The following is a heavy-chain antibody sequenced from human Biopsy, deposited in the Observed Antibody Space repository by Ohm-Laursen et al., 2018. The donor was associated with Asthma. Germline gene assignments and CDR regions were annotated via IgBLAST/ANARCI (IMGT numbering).Heavy chain of an antibody. J-gene: IGHJ3*02. CDR1: GLSFNSYG. Sequence: SLRLSCSASGLSFNSYGMHWVRQAPGKGLEWVAVMSFDGRQTYYADSVKGRFTISRDNSKNTPYLQMNSLRAEDTAAYYCAKERYYDFWSGYPIWGQGTMVTVSS. CDR3: AKERYYDFWSGYPI. D-gene: IGHD3-3*01. CDR2: MSFDGRQT. V-gene: IGHV3-30*18.